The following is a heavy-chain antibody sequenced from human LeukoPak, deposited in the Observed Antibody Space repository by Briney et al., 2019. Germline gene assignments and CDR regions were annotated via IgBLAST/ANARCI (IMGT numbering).Heavy chain of an antibody. CDR1: GFTVSTNY. CDR2: IYSGGST. J-gene: IGHJ4*02. V-gene: IGHV3-66*01. D-gene: IGHD2-15*01. CDR3: AKDLPRYCSGGSCYSGDY. Sequence: GGSLRLSCAASGFTVSTNYMNWVRQAPGKGLEWVSIIYSGGSTYYADSVKGRFTISRDSSKNTLYLQMNSLRAEDTAVYYCAKDLPRYCSGGSCYSGDYWGQGTLVTVSS.